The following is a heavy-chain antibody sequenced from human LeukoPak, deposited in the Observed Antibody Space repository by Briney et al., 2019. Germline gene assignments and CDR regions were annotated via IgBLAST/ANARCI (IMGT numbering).Heavy chain of an antibody. D-gene: IGHD1-26*01. V-gene: IGHV3-64*01. J-gene: IGHJ4*02. CDR3: ARDPGRSPDY. CDR1: GFTFSHYS. CDR2: INSNGDDT. Sequence: PGGSLRLSCEASGFTFSHYSMHWVRQAPGKGLEYVSAINSNGDDTYYVNSVKGRFIISRDNSKNTLYLQMGSLRAEDMAVYYCARDPGRSPDYWGQGTLVTVSS.